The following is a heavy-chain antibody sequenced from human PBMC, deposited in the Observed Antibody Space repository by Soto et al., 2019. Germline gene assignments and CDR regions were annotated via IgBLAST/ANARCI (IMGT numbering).Heavy chain of an antibody. CDR2: ISYDGSNK. Sequence: QVQLVESGGGVVQPGRSLRLSCAASGFTFSSYGMHWVRQAPGKGLEWVAVISYDGSNKYYAESESVKGRFTISRDNSKNTLYLQMNSLRAEDTAVYYCVKVADEVTIFGVRGFDIWGQGTMVTVSS. D-gene: IGHD3-3*01. CDR3: VKVADEVTIFGVRGFDI. J-gene: IGHJ3*02. V-gene: IGHV3-30*18. CDR1: GFTFSSYG.